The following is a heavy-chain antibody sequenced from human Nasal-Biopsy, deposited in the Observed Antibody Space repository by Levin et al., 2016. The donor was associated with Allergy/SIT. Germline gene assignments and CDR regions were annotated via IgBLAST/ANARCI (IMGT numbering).Heavy chain of an antibody. Sequence: GGSLRLSCKGSGSSFTSYWISWVRQMPGKGLEWMGRIDPSDSYTNYSPSFQGHVTISADKSISTAYLQWSSLKASDTAMYYCARLPEGDIVVVPAAYGMDVWGQGTTVTVSS. V-gene: IGHV5-10-1*01. D-gene: IGHD2-2*01. J-gene: IGHJ6*02. CDR3: ARLPEGDIVVVPAAYGMDV. CDR2: IDPSDSYT. CDR1: GSSFTSYW.